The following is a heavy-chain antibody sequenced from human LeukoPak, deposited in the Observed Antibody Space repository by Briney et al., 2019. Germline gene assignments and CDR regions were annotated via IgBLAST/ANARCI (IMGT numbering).Heavy chain of an antibody. J-gene: IGHJ4*02. CDR2: IRSSSNNI. D-gene: IGHD5-12*01. CDR3: ARGERYSGYDLIDY. CDR1: GFTISSNS. Sequence: PAGTLSRSCAASGFTISSNSMNRVPPAPGHELMGCSYIRSSSNNIYYADAVKVRFTISRDNAKNSMYLQMNSLRAEDTAVYYCARGERYSGYDLIDYWGQGTLVTVSS. V-gene: IGHV3-48*01.